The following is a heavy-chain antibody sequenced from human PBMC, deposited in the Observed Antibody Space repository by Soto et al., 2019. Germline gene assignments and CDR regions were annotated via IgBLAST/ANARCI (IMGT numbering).Heavy chain of an antibody. V-gene: IGHV4-39*01. CDR3: ARHEGNGNVWPLDY. D-gene: IGHD2-8*01. CDR2: IHYSGST. J-gene: IGHJ4*02. CDR1: GGSISSNGYS. Sequence: SETLSLTCDVSGGSISSNGYSWSWIRQSPGKGLEWIGNIHYSGSTYYMPSLRSRVTLSVDTSKNQFSLRLTSVTAEDTAVYYCARHEGNGNVWPLDYWGQGILVTVSS.